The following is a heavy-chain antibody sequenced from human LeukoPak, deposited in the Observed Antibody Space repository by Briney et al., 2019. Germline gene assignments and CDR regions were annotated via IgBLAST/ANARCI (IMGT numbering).Heavy chain of an antibody. CDR3: AKDLYSSGWYYFDY. CDR1: GFTFSSYG. J-gene: IGHJ4*02. V-gene: IGHV3-30*02. Sequence: TGGSLRLSCAASGFTFSSYGMHWVRQAPAKGLEWVAFIRYDGSNKYYADSVKGRFTISRDNSKNTLYLQMHSLRAEDTAVYYCAKDLYSSGWYYFDYWGQGTLVTVSS. CDR2: IRYDGSNK. D-gene: IGHD6-19*01.